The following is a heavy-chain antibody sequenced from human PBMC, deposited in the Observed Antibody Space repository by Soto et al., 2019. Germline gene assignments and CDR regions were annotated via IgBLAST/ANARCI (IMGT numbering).Heavy chain of an antibody. CDR3: AKASPYDILSGYFDH. CDR1: GFTFDDYA. J-gene: IGHJ4*02. CDR2: ISWNSNSI. Sequence: EVQLVESGGGLVQPGRSLRLSCAASGFTFDDYAMHWVRQAPGKGLEWVSGISWNSNSIGYADSVKGRFTISRDNAKISLYLQMNSLRAEDTALYYCAKASPYDILSGYFDHWGQGTLVTVSS. V-gene: IGHV3-9*01. D-gene: IGHD3-9*01.